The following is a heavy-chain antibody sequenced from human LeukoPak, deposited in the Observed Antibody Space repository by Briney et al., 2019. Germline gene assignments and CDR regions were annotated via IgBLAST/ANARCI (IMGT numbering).Heavy chain of an antibody. Sequence: GESLRISCKASGYGFSNYWLGWVRQLPGKGPEWVGFIYPADSSTRYSPSFQGQVTISADKSISTAYLQWSSLKASDTAMYYCARRYYHTTEFDPWGQGTPVTVSS. V-gene: IGHV5-51*01. CDR2: IYPADSST. CDR3: ARRYYHTTEFDP. J-gene: IGHJ5*02. CDR1: GYGFSNYW. D-gene: IGHD3-10*01.